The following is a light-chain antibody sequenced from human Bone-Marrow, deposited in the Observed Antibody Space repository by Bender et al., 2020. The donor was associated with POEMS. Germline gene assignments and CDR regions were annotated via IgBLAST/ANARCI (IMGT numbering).Light chain of an antibody. V-gene: IGLV3-10*01. CDR1: DLPKKY. CDR2: EDS. Sequence: SDVLTQPPSVSVSPGQAARITCSGDDLPKKYVYWYHQRSGQAPVLVISEDSKRPSGIPERFSGSSAGTMATLTIRRVEAGDEADYCCQSAGSTGGYVFGAGTRVTVL. CDR3: QSAGSTGGYV. J-gene: IGLJ1*01.